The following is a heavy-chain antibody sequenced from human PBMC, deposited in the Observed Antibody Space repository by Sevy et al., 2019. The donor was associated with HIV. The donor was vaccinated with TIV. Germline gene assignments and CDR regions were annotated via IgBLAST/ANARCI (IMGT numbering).Heavy chain of an antibody. J-gene: IGHJ4*02. CDR3: ARERQLVLDY. CDR2: IYHSGST. D-gene: IGHD6-13*01. CDR1: GGSISSYY. Sequence: SETLSLTCTVSGGSISSYYWSWIRQPPGKGLEWIGYIYHSGSTNYNPSLKSRVTISVDTSKNQFSLKLSSVTAADTAVYYCARERQLVLDYWGQGTLVTVSS. V-gene: IGHV4-59*01.